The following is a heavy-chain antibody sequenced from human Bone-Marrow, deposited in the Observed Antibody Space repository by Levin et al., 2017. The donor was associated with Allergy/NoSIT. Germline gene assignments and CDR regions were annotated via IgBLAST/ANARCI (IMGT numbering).Heavy chain of an antibody. V-gene: IGHV3-15*01. J-gene: IGHJ6*02. D-gene: IGHD6-6*01. CDR2: IKSKTDGGTT. CDR3: TTHSSSSSWLEYYYYYYGMDV. CDR1: GFTFSNAW. Sequence: GGSLRLSCAASGFTFSNAWMSWVRQAPGKGLEWVGRIKSKTDGGTTDYAAPVKGRFTISRDDSKNTLYLQMNSLKTEDTAVYYCTTHSSSSSWLEYYYYYYGMDVWGQGTTVTVSS.